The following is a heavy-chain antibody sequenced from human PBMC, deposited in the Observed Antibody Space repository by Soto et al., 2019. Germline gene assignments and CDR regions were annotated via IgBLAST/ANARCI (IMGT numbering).Heavy chain of an antibody. V-gene: IGHV3-23*01. CDR1: GFTFSSYA. CDR2: ISGSGGST. D-gene: IGHD3-10*01. J-gene: IGHJ6*02. CDR3: AKGLGRSGYYYYGMDV. Sequence: GGSLRLSCAASGFTFSSYAMSWVRQAPGKGLEWVSAISGSGGSTYYADSVKGRFTISRDNSKNTLYLQMNSLRAEDTAVYYCAKGLGRSGYYYYGMDVWGQGTTVTVSS.